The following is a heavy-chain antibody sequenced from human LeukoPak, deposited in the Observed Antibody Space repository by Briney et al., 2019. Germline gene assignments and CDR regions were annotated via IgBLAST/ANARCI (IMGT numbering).Heavy chain of an antibody. CDR1: GFTFSSYG. CDR3: VKSEGTGYSSGWYGLGPADAFDI. J-gene: IGHJ3*02. CDR2: IWYDGSNK. D-gene: IGHD6-19*01. Sequence: GGSLRLSCAASGFTFSSYGMHWVRQAPGKGLEWVAVIWYDGSNKYYADSVKGRFTISRDNSKNTLYLQMNSLRAEDTAVYYCVKSEGTGYSSGWYGLGPADAFDIWGQGTMVTVSS. V-gene: IGHV3-33*06.